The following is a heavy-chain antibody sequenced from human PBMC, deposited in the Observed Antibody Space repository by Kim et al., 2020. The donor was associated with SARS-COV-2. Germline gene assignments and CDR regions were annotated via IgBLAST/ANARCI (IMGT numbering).Heavy chain of an antibody. D-gene: IGHD6-6*01. J-gene: IGHJ4*02. CDR3: ARLEYSSSSVANDY. V-gene: IGHV4-34*01. Sequence: NPSLTRRVTISVDPSKNQFSLKLSSVTAADTAVYYCARLEYSSSSVANDYWGQGTLVTVSS.